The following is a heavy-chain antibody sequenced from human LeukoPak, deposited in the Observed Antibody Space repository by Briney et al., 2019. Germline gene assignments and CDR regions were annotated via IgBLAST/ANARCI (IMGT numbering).Heavy chain of an antibody. V-gene: IGHV3-23*01. CDR3: AKDGAQYSSGPECDP. D-gene: IGHD6-19*01. CDR2: ISHDGMNA. Sequence: GGSLRLSCAASGLHFSGTAMSWVRQAPGKGLGWVSAISHDGMNAYYADSVKGRFTISRDNSKKTVSLEMSSLTAADTGVYYCAKDGAQYSSGPECDPRGQGALVTVS. J-gene: IGHJ5*02. CDR1: GLHFSGTA.